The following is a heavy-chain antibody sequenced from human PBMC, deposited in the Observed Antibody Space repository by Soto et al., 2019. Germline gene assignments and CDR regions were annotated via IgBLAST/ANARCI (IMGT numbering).Heavy chain of an antibody. V-gene: IGHV4-59*01. CDR1: GGSISSYY. CDR3: ARVRGYYYGMDV. Sequence: SETLSLTCTVSGGSISSYYWSWIRQPPGKGLEWIGYIYYSGSTNYNPSLKSRVTISVDTSKNQFSLKLSSVTAADTAVYYCARVRGYYYGMDVWGQGTTVTVSS. J-gene: IGHJ6*02. CDR2: IYYSGST.